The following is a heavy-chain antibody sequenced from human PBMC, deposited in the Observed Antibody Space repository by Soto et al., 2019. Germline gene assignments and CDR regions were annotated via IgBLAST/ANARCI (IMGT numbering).Heavy chain of an antibody. CDR3: TRVTARPNDY. J-gene: IGHJ4*02. CDR2: IRSKANSYAT. Sequence: GSLRLSCAASGFTFSGSAMHWVRQASGKGLDCVGRIRSKANSYATAYAASVKGRFTISRDDSKNTAYLQMNSLKTEDTAVYYCTRVTARPNDYWGQGTLVTVSS. V-gene: IGHV3-73*01. CDR1: GFTFSGSA. D-gene: IGHD5-18*01.